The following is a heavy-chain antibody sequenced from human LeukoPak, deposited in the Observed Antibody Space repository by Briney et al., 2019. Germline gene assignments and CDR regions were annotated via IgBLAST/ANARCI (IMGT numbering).Heavy chain of an antibody. Sequence: GGSLRLSCAASGFTFTWHGFHCVRQAPGKGLEWVAVIGPDGSQKYYADSVKGRFAISRDNSRNTLYLQMDSLRSEDTAVYYCIVVLVPAAFWHFDVWGRGTLVTVSS. D-gene: IGHD2-2*01. J-gene: IGHJ2*01. V-gene: IGHV3-33*01. CDR3: IVVLVPAAFWHFDV. CDR2: IGPDGSQK. CDR1: GFTFTWHG.